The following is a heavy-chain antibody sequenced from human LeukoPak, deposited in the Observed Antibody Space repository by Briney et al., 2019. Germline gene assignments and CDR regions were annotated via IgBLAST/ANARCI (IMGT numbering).Heavy chain of an antibody. D-gene: IGHD2-15*01. CDR3: ARDRRRYSVVANYFDY. J-gene: IGHJ4*02. Sequence: GGSLRLSCAASGFTFSSYAMHWVRQAPGKGLEWVAVISYDGSNKYYADSVKGRFTISRDNSKNTLYLQMNSLRAEDTAVYYCARDRRRYSVVANYFDYWGQGTLVTVSS. CDR2: ISYDGSNK. CDR1: GFTFSSYA. V-gene: IGHV3-30*04.